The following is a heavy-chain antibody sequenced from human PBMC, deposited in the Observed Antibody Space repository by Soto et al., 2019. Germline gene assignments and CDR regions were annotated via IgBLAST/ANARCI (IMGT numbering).Heavy chain of an antibody. V-gene: IGHV1-69*01. J-gene: IGHJ2*01. CDR1: GGTFSSYA. Sequence: QVPLVQSGAEVKKPGSSVKVSCKASGGTFSSYAISWVRQAPGQGLEWMGGIIPIFGTANYAQKFQGRVTITADESTSTAYMELSSLRSEDTAVYYCASSENYYDSSGYYYTYWYFDLWGRGTLVTVSS. D-gene: IGHD3-22*01. CDR2: IIPIFGTA. CDR3: ASSENYYDSSGYYYTYWYFDL.